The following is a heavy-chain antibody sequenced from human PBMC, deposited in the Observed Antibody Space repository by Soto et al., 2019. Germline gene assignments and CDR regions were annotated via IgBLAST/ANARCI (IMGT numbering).Heavy chain of an antibody. J-gene: IGHJ6*02. V-gene: IGHV3-74*01. Sequence: GGSLRLSCAASGFTFSSYWMHWVRQAPGKGLVWVSRINSDGSSTSYADSVKGRFTISRDNAKNTLYLQMNSLRAEDTAVYYCATEAATGKLYYYYGMDVWGQGTTVTVS. D-gene: IGHD1-1*01. CDR1: GFTFSSYW. CDR3: ATEAATGKLYYYYGMDV. CDR2: INSDGSST.